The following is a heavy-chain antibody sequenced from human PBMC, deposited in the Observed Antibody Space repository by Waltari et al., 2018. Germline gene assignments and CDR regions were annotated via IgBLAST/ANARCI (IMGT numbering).Heavy chain of an antibody. CDR2: IYTRGST. Sequence: QVQLQESGPGLVKPSQTLSLTCTVSGGSISSGSYYWSWIRQPAGKGLEWIGYIYTRGSTNYNPSLKSRVTISVDTSKNQFSLKLSSVTAADTAVYYCARSTAIGGDCYSVDYWGQGTLVTVSS. J-gene: IGHJ4*02. D-gene: IGHD2-21*01. V-gene: IGHV4-61*09. CDR3: ARSTAIGGDCYSVDY. CDR1: GGSISSGSYY.